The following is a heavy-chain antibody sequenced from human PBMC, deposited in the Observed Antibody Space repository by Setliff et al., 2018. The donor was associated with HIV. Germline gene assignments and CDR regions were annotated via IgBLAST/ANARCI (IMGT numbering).Heavy chain of an antibody. CDR3: TRDPKYYDFWSGYPHPFDY. Sequence: LRLSCVASGFSFNTAWMTWVRQAPGKGLEWVGRIKTRTDGGTTDYVAPVKGRFTISRDDSKSIAYLQMNSLKTEDTALYYCTRDPKYYDFWSGYPHPFDYWGQGTLVTVSS. CDR1: GFSFNTAW. D-gene: IGHD3-3*01. J-gene: IGHJ4*02. V-gene: IGHV3-15*01. CDR2: IKTRTDGGTT.